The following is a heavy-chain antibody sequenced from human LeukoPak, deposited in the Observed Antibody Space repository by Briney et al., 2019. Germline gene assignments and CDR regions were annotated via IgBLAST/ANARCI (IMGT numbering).Heavy chain of an antibody. V-gene: IGHV1-18*01. CDR2: ISAYNGNT. J-gene: IGHJ5*02. D-gene: IGHD6-13*01. CDR3: ARDRISSSWPLGFDP. Sequence: ASVKVSCKASGYTFTSYGISWVRQAPGQGLEWMGWISAYNGNTNYAQKLQGRVTMTTDTSTSTAYMELRSLRSDDTAVYYCARDRISSSWPLGFDPWGQGTLVTVSS. CDR1: GYTFTSYG.